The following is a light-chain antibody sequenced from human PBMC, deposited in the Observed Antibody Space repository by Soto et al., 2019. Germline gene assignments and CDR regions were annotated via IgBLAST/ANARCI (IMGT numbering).Light chain of an antibody. V-gene: IGLV2-14*01. CDR2: EVS. J-gene: IGLJ1*01. Sequence: QSALTQPASVSGSPGQSITIYCTGTSSDVGGYDYVSWYQQHPGKAPKLMIYEVSNRPSGVSDRFSGSKSGNTASLTISGRQPEDEADYYCSSFAAGKTDVFGTGTKLTVL. CDR1: SSDVGGYDY. CDR3: SSFAAGKTDV.